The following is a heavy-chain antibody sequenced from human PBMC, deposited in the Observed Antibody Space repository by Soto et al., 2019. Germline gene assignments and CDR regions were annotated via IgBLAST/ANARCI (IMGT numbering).Heavy chain of an antibody. CDR1: GFTFTTFD. D-gene: IGHD5-12*01. CDR2: VRGRDGST. CDR3: AKGAWLDY. V-gene: IGHV3-23*01. Sequence: EVPLLESGGGLVQPGASLRLSCAASGFTFTTFDMSWARQAPGKGLEWVSVVRGRDGSTSYADSLKGRFTISKDSSKHTLYLQMNSLRAEDTALYYCAKGAWLDYWGQGTLVTVSS. J-gene: IGHJ4*02.